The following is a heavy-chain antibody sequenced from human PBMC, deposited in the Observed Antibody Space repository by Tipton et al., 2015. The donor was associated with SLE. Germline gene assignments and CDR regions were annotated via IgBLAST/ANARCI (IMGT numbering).Heavy chain of an antibody. V-gene: IGHV3-30*18. CDR2: ISYDGSNK. J-gene: IGHJ4*02. CDR3: AKDENGCFDSELRY. D-gene: IGHD5-12*01. Sequence: SLRLSCAASGFTFSSYGMHWVRQAPGKGLEWVAVISYDGSNKYYADSVKGRFTISRDNSKNTLNLQMNSLRAEDTAVYYCAKDENGCFDSELRYGGQGTLVTVSS. CDR1: GFTFSSYG.